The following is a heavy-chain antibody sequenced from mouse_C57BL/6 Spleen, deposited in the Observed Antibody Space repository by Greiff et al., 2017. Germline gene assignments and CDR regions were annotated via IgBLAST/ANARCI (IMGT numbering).Heavy chain of an antibody. CDR2: INPNNGGT. V-gene: IGHV1-26*01. Sequence: EVQLQQSGPELVKPGASVKISCKASGYTFTDYYMNWVKQSHGKSLEWIGDINPNNGGTSYNQKFKGKATLPVDKSSSTAYMELRRLTSDDSAVYYCARKGPIYYGNYGGYFDVCGTGTTVTVSS. J-gene: IGHJ1*03. CDR1: GYTFTDYY. D-gene: IGHD2-1*01. CDR3: ARKGPIYYGNYGGYFDV.